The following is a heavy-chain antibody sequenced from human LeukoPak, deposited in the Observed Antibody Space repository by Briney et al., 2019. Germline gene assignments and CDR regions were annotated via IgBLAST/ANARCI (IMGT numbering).Heavy chain of an antibody. V-gene: IGHV3-9*01. CDR2: ISWNSGSI. CDR3: AKGYSSGWYAYFDY. Sequence: PGGSLRLSCAASGFTFDDYAMHWVRQAPGKGLEWVSGISWNSGSIGYADSVKGRFTISRDNSKNTLYLQMNSLRAEDTAVYYCAKGYSSGWYAYFDYWGQGTLVTVSS. CDR1: GFTFDDYA. D-gene: IGHD6-19*01. J-gene: IGHJ4*02.